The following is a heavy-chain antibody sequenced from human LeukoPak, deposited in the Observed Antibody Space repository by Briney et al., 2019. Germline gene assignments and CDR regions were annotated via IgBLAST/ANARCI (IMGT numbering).Heavy chain of an antibody. V-gene: IGHV3-9*01. CDR3: AKASSPVAGTFDY. J-gene: IGHJ4*02. CDR1: GFTFDDYA. D-gene: IGHD6-19*01. CDR2: ISWNSGSI. Sequence: GGSLRLSCAASGFTFDDYAMHWVRHAPGKGLEWVSGISWNSGSIGYADSVKGRFTISRDNAKNSLYLQMNSLRAEDTALYYCAKASSPVAGTFDYWGQGTLVTVSS.